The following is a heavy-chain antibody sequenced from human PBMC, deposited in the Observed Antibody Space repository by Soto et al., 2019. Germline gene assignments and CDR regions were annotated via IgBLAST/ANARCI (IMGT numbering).Heavy chain of an antibody. J-gene: IGHJ6*02. Sequence: EVQLLASGGGLVQPGGSLRLSCAASGFTFYSYAMDWVRQAPGKGLEWVSSIRARSDNTYYADSVKGRFTISRDHSKSTLYLQVNSLRAEDTAIYYCAKRGDSYYYGMNVWGQGTTVTVSS. CDR2: IRARSDNT. D-gene: IGHD3-16*01. V-gene: IGHV3-23*01. CDR3: AKRGDSYYYGMNV. CDR1: GFTFYSYA.